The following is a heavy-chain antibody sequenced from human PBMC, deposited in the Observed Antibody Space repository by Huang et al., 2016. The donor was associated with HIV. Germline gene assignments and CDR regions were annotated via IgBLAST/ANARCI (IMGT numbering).Heavy chain of an antibody. CDR1: GYIFSNYD. V-gene: IGHV1-8*01. CDR2: RNPNSGKT. J-gene: IGHJ4*02. D-gene: IGHD6-19*01. Sequence: QVQLVQSGPEVKKPGASVKVSCQTSGYIFSNYDINWVRQAPGQGLQWMGWRNPNSGKTAYEQNSQGRVTLTRSTSTGAAYMVLNSLTSQDTAGYYCARLTSGWYQDYWGQGTLVTVSS. CDR3: ARLTSGWYQDY.